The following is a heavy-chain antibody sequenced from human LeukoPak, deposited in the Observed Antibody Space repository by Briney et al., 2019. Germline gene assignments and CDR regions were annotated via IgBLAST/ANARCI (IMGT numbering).Heavy chain of an antibody. CDR2: IYSGGST. V-gene: IGHV3-66*01. Sequence: GGSLRLSCAASGFTVSSNYMSWVRQAPGKGLEWVSVIYSGGSTYYADSVKGRFTISRDNSKNTLYLQMNSLRAEDTAVYYCARWASRGYFDWLPHFDYWGQGTLVTVSS. D-gene: IGHD3-9*01. CDR3: ARWASRGYFDWLPHFDY. J-gene: IGHJ4*02. CDR1: GFTVSSNY.